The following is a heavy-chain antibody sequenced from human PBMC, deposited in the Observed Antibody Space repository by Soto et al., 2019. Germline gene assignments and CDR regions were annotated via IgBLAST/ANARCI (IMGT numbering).Heavy chain of an antibody. Sequence: LRLSCADSGFTFSSYAMSWVRQAPGKGLEWVSAISGSGGSTYYADSVKGRFTISRDNSKNTLYLQMNSLRAEDTAVYYCAKWGLFRTFYYYGMDVWGQGTTVTVS. V-gene: IGHV3-23*01. CDR2: ISGSGGST. CDR1: GFTFSSYA. D-gene: IGHD3-16*01. J-gene: IGHJ6*02. CDR3: AKWGLFRTFYYYGMDV.